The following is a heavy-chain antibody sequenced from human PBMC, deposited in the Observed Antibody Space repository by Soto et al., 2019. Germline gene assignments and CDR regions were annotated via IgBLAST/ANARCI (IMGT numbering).Heavy chain of an antibody. V-gene: IGHV1-18*01. Sequence: ASVKVSCKASGYSFTNYAITWVRQAPGEGLEWMGWITAYNGKTNNAQKFQGRVTMTTDTSASTAYMELRSLRSDDTAVYYCAREMTTMTFYDYWGQGTLVTVPQ. CDR2: ITAYNGKT. CDR1: GYSFTNYA. J-gene: IGHJ4*02. CDR3: AREMTTMTFYDY.